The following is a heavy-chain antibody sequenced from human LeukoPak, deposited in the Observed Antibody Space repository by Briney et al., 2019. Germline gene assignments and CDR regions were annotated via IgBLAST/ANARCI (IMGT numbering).Heavy chain of an antibody. V-gene: IGHV3-7*05. CDR1: GFTFSTYA. Sequence: PGGSLRLSCAASGFTFSTYAMNWVRQAPGKGLEWVANIKQDGSEKYYVDSVKGRFTISRDNAKKSLYLQMDSLRAEDAAVYYCARVRYSGNYGGAFDIWGQGTMVTVSS. J-gene: IGHJ3*02. CDR2: IKQDGSEK. D-gene: IGHD1-26*01. CDR3: ARVRYSGNYGGAFDI.